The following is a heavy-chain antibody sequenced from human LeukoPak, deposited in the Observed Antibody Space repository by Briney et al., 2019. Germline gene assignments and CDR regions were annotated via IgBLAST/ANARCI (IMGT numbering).Heavy chain of an antibody. CDR2: INPNSGGT. V-gene: IGHV1-2*02. Sequence: ASVKVSCKASGYTFTGYYMHWVRQAPGQGLEWMGWINPNSGGTNYAQKFQGRVTMTRDTSISTAYMELRSLRSDDTAVYYCARALYYYDSSGYYFVYWGQGTLVTVSS. CDR3: ARALYYYDSSGYYFVY. CDR1: GYTFTGYY. J-gene: IGHJ4*02. D-gene: IGHD3-22*01.